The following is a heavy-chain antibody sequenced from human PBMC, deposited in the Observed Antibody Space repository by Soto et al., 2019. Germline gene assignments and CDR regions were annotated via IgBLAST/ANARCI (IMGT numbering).Heavy chain of an antibody. J-gene: IGHJ2*01. D-gene: IGHD1-26*01. Sequence: VDVTWIRQPPGKALEWLAFIYWDDDERYSPSLKTRLTISKDTSKNQVVLKMTNMDPVDTATYYCAQFSCQSEGGRQATVPVSAFLRNLSSDL. CDR3: AQFSCQSEGGRQATVPVSAFLRNLSSDL. V-gene: IGHV2-5*02. CDR2: IYWDDDE. CDR1: VD.